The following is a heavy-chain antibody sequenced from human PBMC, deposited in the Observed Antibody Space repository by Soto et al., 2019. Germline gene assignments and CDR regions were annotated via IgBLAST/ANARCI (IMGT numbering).Heavy chain of an antibody. CDR2: IYPGDSDT. CDR1: GYSFSSYW. CDR3: ARQGSYYYYYYCMDV. V-gene: IGHV5-51*01. J-gene: IGHJ6*03. Sequence: GESLKISCTGSGYSFSSYWSGWVRQMPGKGLEWMGIIYPGDSDTRYSPSFQGQVTISADKSISTAYLQWSSLKASDTAMYYCARQGSYYYYYYCMDVWGKGTTVTVSS.